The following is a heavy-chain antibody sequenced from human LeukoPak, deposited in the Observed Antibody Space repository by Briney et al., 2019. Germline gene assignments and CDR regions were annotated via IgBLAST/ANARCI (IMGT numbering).Heavy chain of an antibody. Sequence: GGSPRLSCAASGFTFSSYSMNWVRQAPGKGLEWVSSISSSSSYIYYADSVKGRFTISRDNAKNSLYLQMNSLRAEDTAVYYCARVGGYCSSTSCYGHWGQGTLVTVSS. D-gene: IGHD2-2*01. V-gene: IGHV3-21*01. CDR3: ARVGGYCSSTSCYGH. CDR2: ISSSSSYI. CDR1: GFTFSSYS. J-gene: IGHJ4*02.